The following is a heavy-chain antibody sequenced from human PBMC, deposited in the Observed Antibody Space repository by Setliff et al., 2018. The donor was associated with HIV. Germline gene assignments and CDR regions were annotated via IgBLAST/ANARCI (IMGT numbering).Heavy chain of an antibody. CDR2: IIPIFGTA. CDR1: GGTFSSYA. J-gene: IGHJ6*03. Sequence: SVKVSCKVSGGTFSSYAISWVRQAPGQGLEWMGRIIPIFGTANYAQKFQGRVTITADKSTSTAHMALSSLRSEDTAVYYCARDPGEGGGGFLDWTIGYYYYMDVWGKGATVTVSS. CDR3: ARDPGEGGGGFLDWTIGYYYYMDV. V-gene: IGHV1-69*06. D-gene: IGHD3-3*01.